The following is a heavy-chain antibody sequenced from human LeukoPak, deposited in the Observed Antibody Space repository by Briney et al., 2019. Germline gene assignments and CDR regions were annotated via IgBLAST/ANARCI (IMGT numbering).Heavy chain of an antibody. D-gene: IGHD3-10*01. CDR1: GYTFTGYY. J-gene: IGHJ4*02. Sequence: ASVKVSCKASGYTFTGYYMHWVRQAPGQGLEWMGRINPNSGGTNYAQKFQGRVTMTRDTSISTAYMELSSLRSEDTAVYYCASSTYYYGSGSYYPYFDYWGQGTLVTVSS. V-gene: IGHV1-2*06. CDR3: ASSTYYYGSGSYYPYFDY. CDR2: INPNSGGT.